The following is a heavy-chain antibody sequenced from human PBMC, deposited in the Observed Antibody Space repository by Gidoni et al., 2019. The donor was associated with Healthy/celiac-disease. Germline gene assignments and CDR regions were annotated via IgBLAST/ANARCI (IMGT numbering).Heavy chain of an antibody. CDR1: GYLFTSYW. J-gene: IGHJ6*02. D-gene: IGHD2-21*02. CDR3: ARHGVTGIPAYGMDV. Sequence: EVQLVQSGAEVKKPGESLKIPCTGSGYLFTSYWIGWVRQMPGKGLEWMGIIYPGDSDTRSSPSFQGQVTISADKSISTAYLQWSSLKASDTAMYYCARHGVTGIPAYGMDVWGQGTTVTVSS. V-gene: IGHV5-51*01. CDR2: IYPGDSDT.